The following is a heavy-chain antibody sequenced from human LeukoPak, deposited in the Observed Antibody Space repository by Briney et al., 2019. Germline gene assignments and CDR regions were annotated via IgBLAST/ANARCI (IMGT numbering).Heavy chain of an antibody. CDR1: GYTFIGYY. CDR2: INPNSGGT. CDR3: ARDLGPPYYYYYYMDV. V-gene: IGHV1-2*02. Sequence: ASVKVSCKASGYTFIGYYMHWVRQAPGQGLEWMGWINPNSGGTNYAQKFQGRVTMTRDTSISTAYMELSRLRSDDTAVYYCARDLGPPYYYYYYMDVWGKGTTVTVSS. J-gene: IGHJ6*03.